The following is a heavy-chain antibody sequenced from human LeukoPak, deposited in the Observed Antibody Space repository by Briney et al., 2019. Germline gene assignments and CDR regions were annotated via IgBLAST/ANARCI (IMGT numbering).Heavy chain of an antibody. V-gene: IGHV3-21*01. CDR1: GFTFRSFT. D-gene: IGHD6-13*01. Sequence: GGSLRLSCVVSGFTFRSFTMNWVRQAPGKGLEWVSSISSSSSHIYYADSVKGRFTISRDNAKNSVYLQMTSLRAEDTALYYCAKDATAVPGTVYMDVWGKGTTVTISS. CDR2: ISSSSSHI. J-gene: IGHJ6*03. CDR3: AKDATAVPGTVYMDV.